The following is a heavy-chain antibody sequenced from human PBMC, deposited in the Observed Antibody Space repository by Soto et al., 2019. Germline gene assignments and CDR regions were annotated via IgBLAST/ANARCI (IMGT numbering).Heavy chain of an antibody. CDR1: GYTFTSYY. CDR3: ARVRMKYQLLGWFDP. V-gene: IGHV1-46*01. Sequence: ASVKVSCTASGYTFTSYYMHWVRQAPGQGLEWMGIINPSGGSTSYAQKFQGRVTMTRDTSTSTVYMELSSLRSEDTAVYYCARVRMKYQLLGWFDPWGQGTLVTVSS. CDR2: INPSGGST. D-gene: IGHD2-2*01. J-gene: IGHJ5*02.